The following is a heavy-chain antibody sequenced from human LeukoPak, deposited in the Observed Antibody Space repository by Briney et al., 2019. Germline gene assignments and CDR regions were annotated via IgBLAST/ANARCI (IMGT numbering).Heavy chain of an antibody. Sequence: ASVEVSCKASGGTFSSYAISWVRQAPGQGLEWMGGIIPIFGTANYAQKFQGRVTITTDESTSTAYMELSSLRSEDTAVYYCAVEYSSSIGYYYMDVWGKGTTVTVSS. D-gene: IGHD6-6*01. CDR1: GGTFSSYA. CDR3: AVEYSSSIGYYYMDV. J-gene: IGHJ6*03. CDR2: IIPIFGTA. V-gene: IGHV1-69*05.